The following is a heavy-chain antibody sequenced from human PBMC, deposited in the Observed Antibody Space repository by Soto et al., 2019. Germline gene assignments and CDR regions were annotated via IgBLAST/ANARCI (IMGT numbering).Heavy chain of an antibody. CDR3: ARDGVPRLFDY. CDR2: ISGSGGST. V-gene: IGHV3-23*01. Sequence: GGSLRLSCAASGFTFSSYAMSWVRQAPGKGLEWVSAISGSGGSTYYADSVKGRFTISRDNAKNSLYLQMNSLRAEDTAVYYCARDGVPRLFDYWGQGTLVTVSS. D-gene: IGHD3-3*01. J-gene: IGHJ4*02. CDR1: GFTFSSYA.